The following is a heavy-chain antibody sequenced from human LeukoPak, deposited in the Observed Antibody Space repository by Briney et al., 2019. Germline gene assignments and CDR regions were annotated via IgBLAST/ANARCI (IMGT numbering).Heavy chain of an antibody. D-gene: IGHD6-25*01. Sequence: GGSLRLSCAASGFTFSNYWMHWVRQAPGKGLVWVSRVSSDGGSTNYADSVQGRFTIPRDNAQNTLYLQMNSLRADDTAVYYCAREGLYSSGWQTFDNWGQGTLVTVSS. V-gene: IGHV3-74*01. J-gene: IGHJ4*02. CDR1: GFTFSNYW. CDR3: AREGLYSSGWQTFDN. CDR2: VSSDGGST.